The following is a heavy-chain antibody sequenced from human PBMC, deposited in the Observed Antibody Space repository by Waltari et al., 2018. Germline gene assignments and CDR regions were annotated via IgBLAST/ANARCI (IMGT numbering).Heavy chain of an antibody. Sequence: ELQVVESGGGLVQPGRSLRLSCVGSGFTFDDYAMHWVRQAPGKGLGWVSGVSWNRDDIAYADSVKGRFTISRDNAKNSLFLQMNDLTTEDTALYYCAKDFKSFLWVIDQGGQGTLVTVSS. D-gene: IGHD3-16*01. V-gene: IGHV3-9*01. CDR2: VSWNRDDI. CDR1: GFTFDDYA. CDR3: AKDFKSFLWVIDQ. J-gene: IGHJ4*02.